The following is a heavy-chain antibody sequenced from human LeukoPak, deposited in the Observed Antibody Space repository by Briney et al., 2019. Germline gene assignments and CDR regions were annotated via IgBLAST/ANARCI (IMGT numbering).Heavy chain of an antibody. CDR3: ARSMAAADY. Sequence: GGSLLLSSAASGFSFSTYTLNWVRQALGKGLVGVSYITGTSSTIYYADSVKGRFTVSRDNARNSLYLQMNSLRDEDTAVYYCARSMAAADYWGQGTLVTVSS. CDR1: GFSFSTYT. V-gene: IGHV3-48*02. J-gene: IGHJ4*02. CDR2: ITGTSSTI. D-gene: IGHD6-13*01.